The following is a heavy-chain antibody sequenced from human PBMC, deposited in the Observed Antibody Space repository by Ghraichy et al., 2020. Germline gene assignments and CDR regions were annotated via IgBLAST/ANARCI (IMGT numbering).Heavy chain of an antibody. CDR3: ARAYSGSYGAFDI. J-gene: IGHJ3*02. Sequence: SVKVSCKASGGTFSSYAISWVRQAPGQGLEWMGRIIPILGIANYAQKFQGRVPITADKSTSTAYMELSSLRSEDTAVYYCARAYSGSYGAFDIWGQGTMVTVSS. V-gene: IGHV1-69*04. CDR2: IIPILGIA. D-gene: IGHD1-26*01. CDR1: GGTFSSYA.